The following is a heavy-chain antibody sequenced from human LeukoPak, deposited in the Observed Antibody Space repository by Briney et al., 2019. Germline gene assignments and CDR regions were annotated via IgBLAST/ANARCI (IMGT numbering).Heavy chain of an antibody. D-gene: IGHD3-3*01. CDR1: GYSISSGYF. CDR3: ARGHSRFLEWFGRDWFDP. Sequence: SETLSLTCSVSGYSISSGYFWGWVRQPPGKGLEWIGSIYYSGSTYYNPSLKSRVTISVDTSKNQFSLKLSSVTAADTAVYYCARGHSRFLEWFGRDWFDPWGQGTLVTVSS. CDR2: IYYSGST. V-gene: IGHV4-38-2*02. J-gene: IGHJ5*02.